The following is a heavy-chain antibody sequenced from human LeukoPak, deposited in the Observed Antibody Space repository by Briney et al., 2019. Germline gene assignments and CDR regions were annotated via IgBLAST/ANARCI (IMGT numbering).Heavy chain of an antibody. Sequence: SETLSLTCAVYGRSFSGYYWSWIRQPPGKGLEWIGEINHSGSTNYNPSLKSRVTISVDTSKNQFSLKLSSVTAADTAVYYCARAMVRGALGLQVDPWGQGTLVTVSS. D-gene: IGHD3-10*01. CDR1: GRSFSGYY. J-gene: IGHJ5*02. CDR2: INHSGST. V-gene: IGHV4-34*01. CDR3: ARAMVRGALGLQVDP.